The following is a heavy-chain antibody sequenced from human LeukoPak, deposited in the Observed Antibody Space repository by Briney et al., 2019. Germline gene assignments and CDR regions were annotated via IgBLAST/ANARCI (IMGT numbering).Heavy chain of an antibody. CDR1: GLTFGNAW. Sequence: GGSLRLSCAASGLTFGNAWMSWVRQAPGKGLEWVARITSKTSGEATDYAAPVRGRFTISRDDSKATLYLQMDSLETEDTAIYYCTTYRYSYGSTGYSYFDYWGQGILVTVSS. D-gene: IGHD3-22*01. CDR2: ITSKTSGEAT. CDR3: TTYRYSYGSTGYSYFDY. J-gene: IGHJ4*02. V-gene: IGHV3-15*01.